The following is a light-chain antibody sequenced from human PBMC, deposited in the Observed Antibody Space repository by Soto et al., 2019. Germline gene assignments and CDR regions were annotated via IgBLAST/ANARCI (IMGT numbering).Light chain of an antibody. CDR3: QQTYSTPWT. V-gene: IGKV1-39*01. J-gene: IGKJ1*01. CDR1: QSISTY. Sequence: DIQMTQSPSSLSASIGDRVTIPCRASQSISTYLNWYQQKPGKAPKVIIYGASSLQSGVPSRFSGSGSGTDFTLTITSLQHEDFATYFCQQTYSTPWTFGQGTKVEIK. CDR2: GAS.